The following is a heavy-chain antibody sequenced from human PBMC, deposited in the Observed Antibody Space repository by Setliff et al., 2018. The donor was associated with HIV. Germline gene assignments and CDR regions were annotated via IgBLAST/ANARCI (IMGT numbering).Heavy chain of an antibody. Sequence: SETLSLTCTVSGGFISTYYWTWIRQSPGKGLGWIGHVSYSGSTNYNPSLKSRVTISVDTSKNHFSLNLNSVTAADTAIYYCARRRPPPSGMYSSYYMDVWGKGTAVTVSS. J-gene: IGHJ6*03. CDR3: ARRRPPPSGMYSSYYMDV. V-gene: IGHV4-59*08. D-gene: IGHD1-26*01. CDR2: VSYSGST. CDR1: GGFISTYY.